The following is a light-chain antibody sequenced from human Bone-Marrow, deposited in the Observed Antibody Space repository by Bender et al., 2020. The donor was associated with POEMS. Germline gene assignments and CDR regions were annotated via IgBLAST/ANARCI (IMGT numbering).Light chain of an antibody. CDR3: LLYYDHARF. CDR1: TGAVTTAYY. J-gene: IGLJ2*01. Sequence: QTVVTQEPSLTVSPGGTVTLTCASTTGAVTTAYYANWFQQKTGQPPRALISDTDKKYSWTPARFSGSLLGGKAALTLSGVQPEDEADYYCLLYYDHARFFGGGTRLTVL. CDR2: DTD. V-gene: IGLV7-43*01.